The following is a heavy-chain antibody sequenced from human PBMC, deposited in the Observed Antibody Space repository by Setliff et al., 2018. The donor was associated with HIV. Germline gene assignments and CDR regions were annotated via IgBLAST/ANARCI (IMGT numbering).Heavy chain of an antibody. CDR2: IHTTGST. Sequence: SETLSLTCTVSGGSISSGSYYWSWIRQPAGKGLEWIGQIHTTGSTNYNPSLKSRVTISMDTSKNQFSLNLTSVTAADPAMYYCARRHTAFDPWGQGTLVSVSS. V-gene: IGHV4-61*09. J-gene: IGHJ5*02. CDR3: ARRHTAFDP. CDR1: GGSISSGSYY. D-gene: IGHD5-18*01.